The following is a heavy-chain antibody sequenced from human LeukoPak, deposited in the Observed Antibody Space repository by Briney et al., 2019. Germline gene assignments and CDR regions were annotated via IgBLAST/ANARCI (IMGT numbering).Heavy chain of an antibody. J-gene: IGHJ4*02. CDR1: GGTFSSYA. D-gene: IGHD5-24*01. Sequence: SVKVSCKASGGTFSSYAISWVRQAPGQGLEWMGGIIPIFGTANYAQKFQGRVTITADESTSTAYMELSSLRSGDTAVYYCARVEMATRHFDYWGQGTLVTVSS. CDR2: IIPIFGTA. CDR3: ARVEMATRHFDY. V-gene: IGHV1-69*13.